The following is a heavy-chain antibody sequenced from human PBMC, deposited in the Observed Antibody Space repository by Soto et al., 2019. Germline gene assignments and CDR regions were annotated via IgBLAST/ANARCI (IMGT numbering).Heavy chain of an antibody. CDR2: ISYDGSNK. D-gene: IGHD1-26*01. CDR3: AKAEGATDLYFDL. Sequence: GGSLRLSCAASGFTFSSYGMHWVRQAPGKGLEWVAVISYDGSNKYYADSVKGRFTISRDNSKNTLYLQMNSLRAEDTAVYYCAKAEGATDLYFDLWGRGTLVTVSS. V-gene: IGHV3-30*18. CDR1: GFTFSSYG. J-gene: IGHJ2*01.